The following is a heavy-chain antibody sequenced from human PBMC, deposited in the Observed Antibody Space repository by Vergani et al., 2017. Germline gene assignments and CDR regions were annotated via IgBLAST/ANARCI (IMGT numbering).Heavy chain of an antibody. CDR3: ARDXFYYDSSGYYSGFFDY. D-gene: IGHD3-22*01. Sequence: EVQLVESGGGLVKPGGSLRLSCAASGFTFSSYSMNWVRQAPGKGLEWVSSISSSSSYIYYADSVKGRFTISRDNAKNSLYLQMNSLRAEDTAVYYCARDXFYYDSSGYYSGFFDYWGQGTLVTVSS. J-gene: IGHJ4*02. V-gene: IGHV3-21*01. CDR1: GFTFSSYS. CDR2: ISSSSSYI.